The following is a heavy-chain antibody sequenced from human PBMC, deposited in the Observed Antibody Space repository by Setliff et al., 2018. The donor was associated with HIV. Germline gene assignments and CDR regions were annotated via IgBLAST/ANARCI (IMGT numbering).Heavy chain of an antibody. V-gene: IGHV1-18*01. CDR3: ARYNFWSGYESDY. J-gene: IGHJ4*02. D-gene: IGHD3-3*01. CDR2: VSPYNGDT. Sequence: ASVKVSCKASGYTFTSYDINWVRQAPGQGLEWMGWVSPYNGDTKYAQKFQGRVTMTTDTSARTGYMELRNLRSDDTAVYYCARYNFWSGYESDYWGQGTLVTVSS. CDR1: GYTFTSYD.